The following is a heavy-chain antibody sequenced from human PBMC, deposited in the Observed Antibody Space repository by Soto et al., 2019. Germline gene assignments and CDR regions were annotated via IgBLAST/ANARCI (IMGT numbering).Heavy chain of an antibody. V-gene: IGHV2-5*02. D-gene: IGHD3-10*01. J-gene: IGHJ4*02. CDR2: IYWDDSK. Sequence: QITLKESGPTLVKPTQTLTLTCTFSGFSLSTDRVGVGWIRQPPGKALDWLAVIYWDDSKTYSTSLKSRLTITKHTSKTQVVLTMPNMDPLDTATYYSAHAYGGRSLYWGQGTLVTVSS. CDR3: AHAYGGRSLY. CDR1: GFSLSTDRVG.